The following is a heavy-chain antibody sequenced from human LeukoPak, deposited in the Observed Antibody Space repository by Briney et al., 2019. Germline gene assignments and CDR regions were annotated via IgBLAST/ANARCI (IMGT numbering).Heavy chain of an antibody. J-gene: IGHJ5*02. CDR1: GESFSFYY. V-gene: IGHV4-39*01. Sequence: SETLSLNCGVSGESFSFYYWGWIRQPPGKGLKWIGSIYYSGSTYYNPSLKSRVTISVDTSKNQFSLKLSSVTAADTAVYYCARPLGYCSSTSCYAWFDPWGQGTLVTVSS. D-gene: IGHD2-2*03. CDR2: IYYSGST. CDR3: ARPLGYCSSTSCYAWFDP.